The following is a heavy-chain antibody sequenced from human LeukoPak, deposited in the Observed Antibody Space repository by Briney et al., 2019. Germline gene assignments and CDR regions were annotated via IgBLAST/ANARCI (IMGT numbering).Heavy chain of an antibody. CDR2: IYYSGST. CDR3: ARFVVVPAALNWFDP. J-gene: IGHJ5*02. CDR1: GGSISSSSYY. V-gene: IGHV4-39*01. Sequence: SETLSLTCTVSGGSISSSSYYWGWIRQPPGKGLEWIGSIYYSGSTYYNPSLKSRVTISVDTSKNQFSLKLSSVTAADTAVYYCARFVVVPAALNWFDPWGQGTLVTVSS. D-gene: IGHD2-2*01.